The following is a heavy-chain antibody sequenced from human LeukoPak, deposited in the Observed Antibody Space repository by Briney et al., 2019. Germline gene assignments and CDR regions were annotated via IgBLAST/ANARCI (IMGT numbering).Heavy chain of an antibody. V-gene: IGHV3-48*03. D-gene: IGHD1-26*01. CDR1: GFTFSSYE. J-gene: IGHJ4*02. CDR3: ARDTKGGSYLVRAFDY. Sequence: GGSLRLSCAASGFTFSSYEMNWVRQAPGKGLEWGSYISSSGSTIYYADSVKGRFTLSRDNAKNSLYLQMNSLRAEDTAVYYCARDTKGGSYLVRAFDYWGQGTLVTVSS. CDR2: ISSSGSTI.